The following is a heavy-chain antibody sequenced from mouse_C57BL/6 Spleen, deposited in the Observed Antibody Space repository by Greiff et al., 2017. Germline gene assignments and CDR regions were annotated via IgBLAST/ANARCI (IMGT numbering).Heavy chain of an antibody. D-gene: IGHD3-3*01. Sequence: VKLVESGPGLVQPSQSLSITCTVSGFSLTSYGVHWVRQSPGKGLEWLGVIWSGGSTDYNAAFISRLSISKDNSKSQVFFKMNSLQADDTAIYYCARNEGTGAYWGQGTLVTVSA. CDR2: IWSGGST. V-gene: IGHV2-2*01. CDR3: ARNEGTGAY. CDR1: GFSLTSYG. J-gene: IGHJ3*01.